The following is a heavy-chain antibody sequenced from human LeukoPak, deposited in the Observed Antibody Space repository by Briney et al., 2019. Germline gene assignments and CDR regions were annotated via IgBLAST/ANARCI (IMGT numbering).Heavy chain of an antibody. J-gene: IGHJ5*02. CDR3: ARLVRPDDSSGYACWFDP. V-gene: IGHV3-21*01. D-gene: IGHD3-22*01. Sequence: GGSLRLSCAASGFTFSSYSMNWVRQAPGKGLEWVSSISSSSSYIYYADSVKGRFTISRDNAKNSLYLQMNSLRAEDTAVYYCARLVRPDDSSGYACWFDPWGQGTLVTVSS. CDR1: GFTFSSYS. CDR2: ISSSSSYI.